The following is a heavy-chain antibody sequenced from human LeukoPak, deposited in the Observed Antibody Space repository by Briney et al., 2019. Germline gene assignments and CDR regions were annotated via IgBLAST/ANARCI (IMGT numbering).Heavy chain of an antibody. CDR3: ARDEVTSGGGLES. V-gene: IGHV3-53*01. J-gene: IGHJ4*02. D-gene: IGHD3-16*01. CDR2: IYSGGLT. Sequence: PGGSLRLSCAASGFAVNTKCMHWVRQAPGKGLEWVSVIYSGGLTYYADSVEGRFTISRDNSKNTLYLHMNSLRAEDTAVYYCARDEVTSGGGLESWGQGTLVIVSS. CDR1: GFAVNTKC.